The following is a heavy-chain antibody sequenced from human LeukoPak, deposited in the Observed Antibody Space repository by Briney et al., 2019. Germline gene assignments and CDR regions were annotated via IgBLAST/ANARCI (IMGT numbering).Heavy chain of an antibody. Sequence: ASVKVSCKASGYTFTSYGISWVRQAPGQGLEWMGWISAYNGNTNYAQKLQGRVTMTTDTSTSTAYMELRSLRSDDTAVYYCARDSDYYDSSGYYAPYYHGMDVWGQGTTVTVSS. CDR1: GYTFTSYG. CDR2: ISAYNGNT. D-gene: IGHD3-22*01. V-gene: IGHV1-18*01. J-gene: IGHJ6*02. CDR3: ARDSDYYDSSGYYAPYYHGMDV.